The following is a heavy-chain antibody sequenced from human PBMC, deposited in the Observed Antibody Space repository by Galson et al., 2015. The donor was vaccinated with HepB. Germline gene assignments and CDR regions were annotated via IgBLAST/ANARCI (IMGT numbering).Heavy chain of an antibody. Sequence: SLRLSCAASGFTFSDHYMDWVRQAPGRGLEWIGRIRNKPNSYTTEYAASVKGRFTISRDDSKDSLYLQMNSLKTKDTAVYYCARPSSGTKYSFDYWGQGTLVTVSS. CDR1: GFTFSDHY. D-gene: IGHD1-14*01. V-gene: IGHV3-72*01. CDR2: IRNKPNSYTT. CDR3: ARPSSGTKYSFDY. J-gene: IGHJ4*02.